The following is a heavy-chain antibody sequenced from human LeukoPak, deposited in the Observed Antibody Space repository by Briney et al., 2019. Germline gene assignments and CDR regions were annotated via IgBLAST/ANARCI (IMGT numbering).Heavy chain of an antibody. CDR1: GFTFSSYA. V-gene: IGHV3-23*01. CDR3: ARANCYGSGTYYYFDY. D-gene: IGHD3-10*01. J-gene: IGHJ4*02. CDR2: IAASGGST. Sequence: PGGSLRLSCAASGFTFSSYAMTWVRQTPGKGLEWVSSIAASGGSTYYADSVKGRFTISRDNSKNTLCLQINSLRAEDTAVYYCARANCYGSGTYYYFDYWGQGALVTVSS.